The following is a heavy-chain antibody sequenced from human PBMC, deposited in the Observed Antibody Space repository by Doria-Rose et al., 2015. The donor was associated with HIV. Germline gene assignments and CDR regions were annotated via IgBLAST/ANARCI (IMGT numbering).Heavy chain of an antibody. Sequence: QVTLKESGPVLVKPTETLTLTCTASGVSLSSPGMSVSWIRQPPGKALEWLANIFSDDERSYKTYLKSRLTISRGTSKSQVVLTMTDMDPVDTATYYCARIKSSRWYHKYYFDFWGQGTLVIVSA. CDR2: IFSDDER. CDR3: ARIKSSRWYHKYYFDF. V-gene: IGHV2-26*01. D-gene: IGHD6-13*01. CDR1: GVSLSSPGMS. J-gene: IGHJ4*02.